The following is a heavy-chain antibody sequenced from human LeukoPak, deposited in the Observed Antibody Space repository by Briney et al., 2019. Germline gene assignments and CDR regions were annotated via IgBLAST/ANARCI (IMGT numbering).Heavy chain of an antibody. J-gene: IGHJ5*02. CDR3: ARGSRNYDSSGYYFP. CDR1: GGSISNYY. CDR2: IYYSGST. V-gene: IGHV4-59*12. Sequence: SETLSLTCNVSGGSISNYYWSWIRQPPGKGLEWIGYIYYSGSTNYNPSLKSRVTISVDTSKNQFSLKLSSVTAADTAVYYCARGSRNYDSSGYYFPWGQGTLVTVSS. D-gene: IGHD3-22*01.